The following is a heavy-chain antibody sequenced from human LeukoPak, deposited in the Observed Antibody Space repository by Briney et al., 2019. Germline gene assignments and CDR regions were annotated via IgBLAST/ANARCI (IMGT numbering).Heavy chain of an antibody. CDR3: ARAAYYYDSSGYYAARYYFDY. Sequence: SETLSLTCAVYGGSFSGYYWSGIRQPPGKGLEWIGEINHSGSTNYNPSLKSRVTISVDTSKNQFSLKLSSVTAADTAVYYCARAAYYYDSSGYYAARYYFDYWGQGTLVTVSS. CDR1: GGSFSGYY. V-gene: IGHV4-34*01. CDR2: INHSGST. D-gene: IGHD3-22*01. J-gene: IGHJ4*02.